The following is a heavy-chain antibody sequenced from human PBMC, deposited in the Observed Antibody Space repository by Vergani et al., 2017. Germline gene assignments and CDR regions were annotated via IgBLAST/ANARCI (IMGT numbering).Heavy chain of an antibody. Sequence: QVQLVQSGAEVKKPGASVKVSCKASGYTFTSYGISWVRQAPGQGLEWMGWISAYNGNTNYAQKLQGRVTMTTDTSTSTAYMELRSLRSDDTAVYYCASFESGSGYCSSTSCHVSGMDVWGQGTTVTVSS. J-gene: IGHJ6*02. V-gene: IGHV1-18*01. CDR3: ASFESGSGYCSSTSCHVSGMDV. CDR2: ISAYNGNT. D-gene: IGHD2-2*01. CDR1: GYTFTSYG.